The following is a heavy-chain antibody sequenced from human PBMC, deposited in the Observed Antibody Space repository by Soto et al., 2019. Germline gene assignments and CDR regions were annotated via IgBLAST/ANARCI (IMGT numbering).Heavy chain of an antibody. CDR1: GFTFTSYG. V-gene: IGHV1-18*01. J-gene: IGHJ6*02. CDR3: ARDSGYGDYEAFVDV. CDR2: ISAYNGNT. Sequence: APVKVSCKASGFTFTSYGISWVRQAPGQGLEWMGWISAYNGNTNYAQKLQGRVTMTTDTSTSTAYMELRSLRSDDTAVYYCARDSGYGDYEAFVDVWGQGTTVTVSS. D-gene: IGHD4-17*01.